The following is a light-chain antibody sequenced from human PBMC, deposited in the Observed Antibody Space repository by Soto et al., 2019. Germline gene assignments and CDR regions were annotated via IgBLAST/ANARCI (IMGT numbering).Light chain of an antibody. V-gene: IGKV3-20*01. CDR2: GAS. CDR3: QQYGSSPPSST. CDR1: QSVSSY. Sequence: VLSQSPATLSLSQGERATLSCRAIQSVSSYLAWYQQKPGQAPRLLIYGASNRATDIPDRFSGRGSGTDFTLTISRLEPEDFAVYYCQQYGSSPPSSTFGQGTRLEVK. J-gene: IGKJ5*01.